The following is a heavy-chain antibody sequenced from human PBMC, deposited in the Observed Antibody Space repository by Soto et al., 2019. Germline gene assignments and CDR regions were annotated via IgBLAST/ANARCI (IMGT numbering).Heavy chain of an antibody. CDR2: LYSGST. V-gene: IGHV4-39*01. CDR1: GVSISSKNFY. D-gene: IGHD6-13*01. J-gene: IGHJ5*01. Sequence: PSETLSLACTVSGVSISSKNFYWGWIRQSPGKGLEWIGTLYSGSTFSSLSLKNRVTISVDTSKNQVSLKLRSVAAADTAIYYCASSRGIAAGGSFESWCQGRQVTVAS. CDR3: ASSRGIAAGGSFES.